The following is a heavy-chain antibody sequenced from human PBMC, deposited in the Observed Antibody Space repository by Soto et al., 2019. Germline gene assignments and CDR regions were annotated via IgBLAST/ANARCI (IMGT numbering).Heavy chain of an antibody. J-gene: IGHJ4*02. CDR1: GGTFSSYA. CDR2: INPSGGST. CDR3: ARVYSSRFEY. Sequence: ASVKVSCKASGGTFSSYAISWVRQAPGQGLEWMGIINPSGGSTTYAQKFQGRVTMTRDTSTSTVYMELSSLRSEDTAVYYCARVYSSRFEYWGQGTLVTVSS. V-gene: IGHV1-46*01. D-gene: IGHD6-19*01.